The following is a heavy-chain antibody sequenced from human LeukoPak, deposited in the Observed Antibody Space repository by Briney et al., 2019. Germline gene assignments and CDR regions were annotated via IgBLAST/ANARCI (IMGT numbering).Heavy chain of an antibody. CDR2: IKQDGSGK. CDR1: GFTFSSYW. CDR3: ARDVVVVAATRYYYYGMDV. D-gene: IGHD2-15*01. J-gene: IGHJ6*02. Sequence: QPGGSLRLSCAASGFTFSSYWMSWVRQAPGKGLEWVANIKQDGSGKYYVDSVKGRFTISRDNAKNSLYLQMYSPRPEDTGVYYCARDVVVVAATRYYYYGMDVWGQGTTVNVSS. V-gene: IGHV3-7*01.